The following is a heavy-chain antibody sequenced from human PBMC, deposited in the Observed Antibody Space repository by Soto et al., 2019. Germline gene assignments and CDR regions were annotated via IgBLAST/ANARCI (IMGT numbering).Heavy chain of an antibody. Sequence: EVQLVESGGGLVQPGGSLRLSCAASGFSFSSYWMHWVRQAPGKGLEWVSRIQTDGTSATNADSVRGRFTISRDNAKNTLYLQMKSLRAEDTAVYYCVRALLSGGYDFYYGLDVWGQGTTVTVSS. D-gene: IGHD3-16*02. CDR3: VRALLSGGYDFYYGLDV. CDR1: GFSFSSYW. V-gene: IGHV3-74*01. CDR2: IQTDGTSA. J-gene: IGHJ6*02.